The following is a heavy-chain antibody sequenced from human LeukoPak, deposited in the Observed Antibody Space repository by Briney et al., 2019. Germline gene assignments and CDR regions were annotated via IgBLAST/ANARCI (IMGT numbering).Heavy chain of an antibody. Sequence: LETLSLTCTVSGGSISSYYWSWIRQPPGKGLEWIGYIYYSGSTNCNPSLKSRVTISVDTSKNQFSLKLSSVTAADTAVYYCAGTYYYDSSGYYHYSLWGQGTLVTVSS. V-gene: IGHV4-59*01. J-gene: IGHJ4*02. CDR2: IYYSGST. D-gene: IGHD3-22*01. CDR1: GGSISSYY. CDR3: AGTYYYDSSGYYHYSL.